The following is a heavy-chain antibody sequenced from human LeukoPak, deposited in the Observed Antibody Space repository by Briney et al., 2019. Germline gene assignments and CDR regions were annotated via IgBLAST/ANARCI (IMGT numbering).Heavy chain of an antibody. Sequence: PGGSLRLSCVGSGFTFSVHWVRQVPGTGLEWLTFIRHDGTDQHYADSVRGRFTISRDNSKNTVYLQMNSLRPEDTALYYCAEDGNWASVSWGQGTLVTVSS. CDR3: AEDGNWASVS. V-gene: IGHV3-30*02. J-gene: IGHJ5*02. CDR1: GFTFS. D-gene: IGHD7-27*01. CDR2: IRHDGTDQ.